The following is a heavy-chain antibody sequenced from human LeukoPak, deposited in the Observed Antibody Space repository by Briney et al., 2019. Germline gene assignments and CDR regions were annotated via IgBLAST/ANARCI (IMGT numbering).Heavy chain of an antibody. CDR3: ATAAFHTEHHLLWFGPMDV. D-gene: IGHD3-10*01. V-gene: IGHV4-4*07. CDR1: GGSISGYY. Sequence: SETLSLTCTVSGGSISGYYWSWIRQPAGKVLEWIGRIYTSGSTNYNPSLKSRVTISVDTSKNQFSLKLSSVTAADTAVYYCATAAFHTEHHLLWFGPMDVWGKGTTVTISS. J-gene: IGHJ6*03. CDR2: IYTSGST.